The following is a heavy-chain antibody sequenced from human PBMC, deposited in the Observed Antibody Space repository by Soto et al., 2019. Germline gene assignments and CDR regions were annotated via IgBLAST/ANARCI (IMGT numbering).Heavy chain of an antibody. CDR3: ARDGSGYLFDY. J-gene: IGHJ4*02. CDR2: IYYSGST. CDR1: GGSISSGDYY. V-gene: IGHV4-30-4*01. D-gene: IGHD3-22*01. Sequence: SETLSLTCTVSGGSISSGDYYWSWIRQPPGKGLEWIGYIYYSGSTYYNPSLKSRVTISVDTSKNQFSLKLSSVTAADTAVYYCARDGSGYLFDYWGQGTLVTVSS.